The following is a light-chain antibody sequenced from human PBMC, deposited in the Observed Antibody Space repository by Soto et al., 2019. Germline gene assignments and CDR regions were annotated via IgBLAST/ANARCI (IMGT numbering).Light chain of an antibody. Sequence: EIVLTQSPGTLSLSPGERATLSCRASQSVSSSYLAWYQQKPGQAPRLLIYGASSRATGIPDRFSGSGSGTDFTLTISRLEPEDFAVYYCQQYGSSPRTFGQVTQLEIK. CDR3: QQYGSSPRT. CDR1: QSVSSSY. J-gene: IGKJ2*01. V-gene: IGKV3-20*01. CDR2: GAS.